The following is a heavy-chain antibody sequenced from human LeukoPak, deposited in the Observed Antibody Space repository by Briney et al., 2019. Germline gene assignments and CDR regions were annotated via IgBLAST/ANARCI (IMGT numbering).Heavy chain of an antibody. J-gene: IGHJ4*02. D-gene: IGHD6-13*01. CDR3: ARMGIADDY. CDR2: IYTSGST. CDR1: GGSISSGSYY. V-gene: IGHV4-61*02. Sequence: SETLSLTCTVSGGSISSGSYYWSWIRQPVGKGLEWIGRIYTSGSTNYNPSLKSRVTISVDTSKNQFSLKLSSVTAADTAVYYCARMGIADDYWGQGTLVTVSS.